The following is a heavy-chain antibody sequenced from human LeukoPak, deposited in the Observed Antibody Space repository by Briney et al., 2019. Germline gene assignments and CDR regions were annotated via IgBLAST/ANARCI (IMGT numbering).Heavy chain of an antibody. V-gene: IGHV3-30-3*01. J-gene: IGHJ4*02. CDR1: GFTFSSYA. D-gene: IGHD3-22*01. CDR2: ISYDGSNK. CDR3: ARALEYYYDSSGYYYSDGFDY. Sequence: GGSLRLSCEASGFTFSSYAMHWVRQAPGRGLEWVAVISYDGSNKYYADSVKGRFTISRDNSKNTLYLQMNSLRAEDTAVYYCARALEYYYDSSGYYYSDGFDYWGQGTLVTVSS.